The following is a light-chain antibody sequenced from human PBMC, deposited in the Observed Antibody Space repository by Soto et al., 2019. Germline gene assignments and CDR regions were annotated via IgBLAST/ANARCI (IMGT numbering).Light chain of an antibody. V-gene: IGKV1-5*01. CDR3: QQYNSYSLT. Sequence: DIQMTQSPSTLSAAVGDRVTITCRASQSISSWLAWYQQKPGKAPKLLIYDASGLESGVPSRFSGSGSGTEFTLTISSLQPDDFATYYCQQYNSYSLTFGQGTKVEIK. CDR2: DAS. J-gene: IGKJ1*01. CDR1: QSISSW.